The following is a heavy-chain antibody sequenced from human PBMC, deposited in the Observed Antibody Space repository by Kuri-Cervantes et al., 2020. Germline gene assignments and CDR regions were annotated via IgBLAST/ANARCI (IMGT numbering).Heavy chain of an antibody. CDR1: GYTLTESS. J-gene: IGHJ3*02. CDR2: FDPEDGET. D-gene: IGHD3-22*01. CDR3: ARDPPYDSSGYYYGAHAFDI. V-gene: IGHV1-24*01. Sequence: ASVKVSCKVSGYTLTESSMHWVRQAPGKGLEWMGGFDPEDGETIYAQKFQGRVTMTRDTSTSTVYMELSSLRSEDTAVYYCARDPPYDSSGYYYGAHAFDIWGQGTMVTVSS.